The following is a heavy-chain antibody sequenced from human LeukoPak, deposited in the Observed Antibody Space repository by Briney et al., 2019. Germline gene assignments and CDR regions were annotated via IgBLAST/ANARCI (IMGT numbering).Heavy chain of an antibody. V-gene: IGHV5-51*01. CDR2: IYPGDSDT. D-gene: IGHD3-16*01. CDR1: GYHFTSYW. J-gene: IGHJ4*02. Sequence: GESLKISCKGSGYHFTSYWIGWVRQMPGKGLEWMGIIYPGDSDTRYSPSFQGQVTISADKSISTAYLQRSSLKASDTAMYYCVRSANQGGVWVWGQGTLVTVSS. CDR3: VRSANQGGVWV.